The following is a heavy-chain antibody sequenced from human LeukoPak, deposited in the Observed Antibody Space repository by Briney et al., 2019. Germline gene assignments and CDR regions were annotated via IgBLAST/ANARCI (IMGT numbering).Heavy chain of an antibody. CDR1: GGSINNYY. Sequence: SETLSLTCTVSGGSINNYYWSWIRQPAGKGLEWIGRIYSGGTTNYNPSLKSRVTMSLDTSKNQFSLKMTSVTAADTAVYYCARDPNSALWGQGTLVTVSS. V-gene: IGHV4-4*07. CDR3: ARDPNSAL. J-gene: IGHJ4*02. CDR2: IYSGGTT. D-gene: IGHD4-23*01.